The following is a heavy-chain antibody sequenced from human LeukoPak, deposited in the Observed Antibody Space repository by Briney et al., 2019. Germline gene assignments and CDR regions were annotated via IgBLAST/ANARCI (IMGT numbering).Heavy chain of an antibody. CDR3: TRGYYYDSSGYQDD. V-gene: IGHV3-73*01. J-gene: IGHJ4*02. D-gene: IGHD3-22*01. CDR2: IRSKANSYAT. Sequence: GGSLRLSCAASGFTFSGSAMHWVRQASGKGLEWVGRIRSKANSYATAYAASVKGRFTISRDDSKNTAYLQMNSLKTDDTAVYYCTRGYYYDSSGYQDDWGQGTLVTVSS. CDR1: GFTFSGSA.